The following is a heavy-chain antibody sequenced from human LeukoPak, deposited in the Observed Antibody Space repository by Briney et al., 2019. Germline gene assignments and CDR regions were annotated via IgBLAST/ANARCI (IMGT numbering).Heavy chain of an antibody. V-gene: IGHV1-3*01. CDR1: GYTFTSYA. Sequence: GASVKVSCKASGYTFTSYAMHWVRQAPGQRLEWMGWINAGNGNTKYSQKFQGRVTITRDTSASTAYMELSSLRSEDTAVYYCARDLLASYCGGDCRHYYYGMDVWGQGTTVTVSS. D-gene: IGHD2-21*02. CDR3: ARDLLASYCGGDCRHYYYGMDV. J-gene: IGHJ6*02. CDR2: INAGNGNT.